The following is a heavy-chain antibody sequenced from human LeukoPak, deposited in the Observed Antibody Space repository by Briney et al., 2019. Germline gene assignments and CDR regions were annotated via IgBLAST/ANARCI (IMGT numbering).Heavy chain of an antibody. CDR3: ATSRGSWPDYFDY. CDR1: GFTFSSYG. CDR2: ISSSGSTV. J-gene: IGHJ4*02. V-gene: IGHV3-48*04. Sequence: GALRLSCAASGFTFSSYGMTWVRQAPGKGLEWVSYISSSGSTVYYADSVKGRFTISRDNAKNSLYLQMNSLRAEDTAVYYCATSRGSWPDYFDYWGQGTLVTVSS. D-gene: IGHD6-13*01.